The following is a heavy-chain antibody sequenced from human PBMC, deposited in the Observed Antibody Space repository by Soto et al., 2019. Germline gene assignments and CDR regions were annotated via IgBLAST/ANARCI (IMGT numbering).Heavy chain of an antibody. D-gene: IGHD3-22*01. CDR2: INPNSGGT. J-gene: IGHJ5*02. CDR1: GYTFTAYY. Sequence: QVQLVQSGAEVKKPGASVKVSCKASGYTFTAYYMHWLRQAPGQGLEWMGWINPNSGGTNYAQRFQGRVTVTNDTSISTTYMELSSLGSDDTAVYYCARGDFDRSGNYNAGWFAPWAQGTLVTVSS. V-gene: IGHV1-2*02. CDR3: ARGDFDRSGNYNAGWFAP.